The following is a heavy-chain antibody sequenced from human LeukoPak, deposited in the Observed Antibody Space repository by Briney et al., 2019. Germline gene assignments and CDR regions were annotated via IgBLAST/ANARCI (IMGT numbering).Heavy chain of an antibody. CDR1: GFTFSSYT. CDR3: ARDWGYSSGWYALDAFDI. V-gene: IGHV3-21*01. CDR2: ISSSSTYI. Sequence: PGGSLRLSCAASGFTFSSYTMNWVRQAPGKGLEWVSSISSSSTYIYYADSLKGRFTVSRDNARNSLYLQMNSLRAEDTAVYYCARDWGYSSGWYALDAFDIWGQGTMVTVSS. D-gene: IGHD6-19*01. J-gene: IGHJ3*02.